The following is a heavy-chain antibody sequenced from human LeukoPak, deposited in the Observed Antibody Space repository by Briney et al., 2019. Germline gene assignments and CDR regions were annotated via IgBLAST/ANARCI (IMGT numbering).Heavy chain of an antibody. V-gene: IGHV3-21*06. D-gene: IGHD3-3*01. CDR1: GFTFSSHG. Sequence: GGPLRLSCAASGFTFSSHGMNWVRQAPGKGLEWVSPISSLSSYIYYADSVKGRFTISRDNAKNSLYLQMNSLRAEDTAVYYCTKVNHDLNGMDVWGQGTTVTVSS. CDR3: TKVNHDLNGMDV. CDR2: ISSLSSYI. J-gene: IGHJ6*02.